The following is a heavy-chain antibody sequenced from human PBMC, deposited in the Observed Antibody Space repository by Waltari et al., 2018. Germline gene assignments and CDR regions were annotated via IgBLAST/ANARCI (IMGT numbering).Heavy chain of an antibody. J-gene: IGHJ3*02. CDR3: AKGLHDSSGLDAFDI. CDR2: ISGSGGST. CDR1: GFTFGSSA. D-gene: IGHD3-22*01. V-gene: IGHV3-23*01. Sequence: EVQLLESGGGLVQPGGSLRLSCVASGFTFGSSAVSWVRQPPGKGLEWVSAISGSGGSTYYADSVKGRFTISRDNSKNTLYLQMNSLRAEDTAVYYCAKGLHDSSGLDAFDIWGQGTMVTVSS.